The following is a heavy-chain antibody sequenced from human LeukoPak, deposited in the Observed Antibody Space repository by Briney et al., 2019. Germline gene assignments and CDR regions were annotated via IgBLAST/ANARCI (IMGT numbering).Heavy chain of an antibody. CDR1: GGSIRSSSYY. CDR2: MYYSGST. D-gene: IGHD3-22*01. Sequence: SETLSLTCTVSGGSIRSSSYYWGWIRQPPGKGLEWIGSMYYSGSTYYNPSLKSRVTISVDTSKNQFSLKLSSVTAADTAVYYCARTYDSPGYYSPDYYYMDVWGKGTTVTISS. CDR3: ARTYDSPGYYSPDYYYMDV. J-gene: IGHJ6*03. V-gene: IGHV4-39*07.